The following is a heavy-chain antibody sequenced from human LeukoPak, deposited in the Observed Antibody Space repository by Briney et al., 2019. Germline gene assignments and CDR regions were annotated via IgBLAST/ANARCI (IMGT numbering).Heavy chain of an antibody. Sequence: GGSLRLSCAASGFTVSSNYMSWVRQAPGKGLEWVSSISSSSSYIYYADSVKGRFTISRDNAKNSLYLQMNSLRAEDTAVYYCARDPQWELTAFDIWGQGTMVTVSS. CDR3: ARDPQWELTAFDI. D-gene: IGHD1-26*01. CDR2: ISSSSSYI. V-gene: IGHV3-21*01. CDR1: GFTVSSNY. J-gene: IGHJ3*02.